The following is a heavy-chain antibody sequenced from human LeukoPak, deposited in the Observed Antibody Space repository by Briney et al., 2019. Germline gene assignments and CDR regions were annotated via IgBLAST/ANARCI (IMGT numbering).Heavy chain of an antibody. V-gene: IGHV4-4*07. CDR1: GGSISTYY. D-gene: IGHD3-22*01. Sequence: SETLSLTCTVSGGSISTYYWSWIRQPAGKGLEWIGRIYASGSTNFNPSLKSRVTVSVDTSKNQFSLKLTSVTAADTAVYYCARLDTSGYYYLDYWGQGTVVTVSS. J-gene: IGHJ4*02. CDR2: IYASGST. CDR3: ARLDTSGYYYLDY.